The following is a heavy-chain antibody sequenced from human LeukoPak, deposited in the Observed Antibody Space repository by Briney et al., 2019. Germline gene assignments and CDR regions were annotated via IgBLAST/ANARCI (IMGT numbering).Heavy chain of an antibody. CDR1: GGSISGDY. CDR3: AREGLNMVRGVIPKEAWGWFDP. J-gene: IGHJ5*02. CDR2: IYTSGST. V-gene: IGHV4-4*07. Sequence: PSETLSLTCTVSGGSISGDYWSWIRQPAGTGLEWIGRIYTSGSTIYNPSLKSRVTISVDTSKNQFSLKLSSVTAADTAVYYCAREGLNMVRGVIPKEAWGWFDPWGQGTLVTVSS. D-gene: IGHD3-10*01.